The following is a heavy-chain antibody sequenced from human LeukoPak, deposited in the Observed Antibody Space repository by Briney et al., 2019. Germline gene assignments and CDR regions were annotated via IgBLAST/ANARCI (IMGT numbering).Heavy chain of an antibody. Sequence: PSETLSLTCTVSGGSISSYYWSWIRQPPGKGLEWIGYIYYSGSTNYNPSLKSRVTISVDASKNQFSLKLSSVTAADTAVYYCARGATYYDILTGYSGPYYFDYWGQGTLVTVSS. V-gene: IGHV4-59*01. CDR2: IYYSGST. J-gene: IGHJ4*02. D-gene: IGHD3-9*01. CDR1: GGSISSYY. CDR3: ARGATYYDILTGYSGPYYFDY.